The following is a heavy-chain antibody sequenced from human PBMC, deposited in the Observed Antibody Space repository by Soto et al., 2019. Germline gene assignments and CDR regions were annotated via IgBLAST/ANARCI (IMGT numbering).Heavy chain of an antibody. V-gene: IGHV4-59*01. Sequence: SETLSLTCTVSGGSISSYYWSWIRQPPGKGLEWIGYIYYSGRTNYNPSLKSRVTISVDTSKNQFSLKLSSVTAADTAVYYCARDRGGGGSHYGMDVWGQGTTVTVSS. CDR3: ARDRGGGGSHYGMDV. D-gene: IGHD2-15*01. J-gene: IGHJ6*02. CDR1: GGSISSYY. CDR2: IYYSGRT.